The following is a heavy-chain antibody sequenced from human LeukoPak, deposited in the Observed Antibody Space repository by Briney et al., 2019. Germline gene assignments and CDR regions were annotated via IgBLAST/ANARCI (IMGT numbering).Heavy chain of an antibody. CDR2: INAANGNT. CDR1: GFTFTTYS. D-gene: IGHD6-19*01. V-gene: IGHV1-3*01. CDR3: VRGAPIRVAVAATFDP. Sequence: GASVKVSCKTSGFTFTTYSMHWVRQAPGERLEWMGWINAANGNTQYSQKFQGRVTITRGTSASTAYMELSSLRSEDTAVYYCVRGAPIRVAVAATFDPWGQGTLVTVPS. J-gene: IGHJ5*02.